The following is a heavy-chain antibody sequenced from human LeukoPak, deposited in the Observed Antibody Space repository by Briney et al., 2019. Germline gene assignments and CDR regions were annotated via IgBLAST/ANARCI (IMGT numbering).Heavy chain of an antibody. D-gene: IGHD3-9*01. V-gene: IGHV3-74*03. Sequence: GGSLRLSCAASGFTFSSYWTHWARQAPGKGLVWVSRINSDGSSTTYADSVKGRFTISRDNAKNTLYLQKNTLRAEDTAVYYCARHILTGPENWFDPWGQGTLVTVSS. CDR1: GFTFSSYW. CDR2: INSDGSST. J-gene: IGHJ5*02. CDR3: ARHILTGPENWFDP.